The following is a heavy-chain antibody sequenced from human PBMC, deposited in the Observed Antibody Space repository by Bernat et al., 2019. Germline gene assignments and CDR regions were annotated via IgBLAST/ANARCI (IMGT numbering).Heavy chain of an antibody. Sequence: EVQLVESGGGLVKPGGSLRLSCAASGFTFSSYSMHWVRQAPGKGLEWVSSISSSSSYIYYADSVKGRFTSSRDNAKNSLYRQMNSRRAEDTAVYYCGGVSRWGYWGQGTLVTVSA. V-gene: IGHV3-21*01. CDR3: GGVSRWGY. CDR1: GFTFSSYS. CDR2: ISSSSSYI. D-gene: IGHD4-23*01. J-gene: IGHJ4*02.